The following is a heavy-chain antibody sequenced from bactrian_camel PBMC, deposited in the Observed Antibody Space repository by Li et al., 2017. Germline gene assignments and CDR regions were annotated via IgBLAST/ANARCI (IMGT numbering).Heavy chain of an antibody. CDR1: GFNSGDYFSRYY. V-gene: IGHV3S1*01. D-gene: IGHD2*01. CDR2: ITKAGSIT. J-gene: IGHJ4*01. Sequence: HVQLVESGGGSAEVGGSLKLSCAASGFNSGDYFSRYYLYWVRQAPGKELEWVSTITKAGSITYYADSVRGRFTISRDNAKNILYLQMNSLKPEDTAAYYSARGRGGGNWWEKGLGTQVTVS.